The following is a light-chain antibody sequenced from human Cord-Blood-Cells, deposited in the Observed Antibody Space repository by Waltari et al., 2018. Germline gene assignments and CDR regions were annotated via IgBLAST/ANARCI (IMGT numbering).Light chain of an antibody. V-gene: IGLV2-11*01. J-gene: IGLJ1*01. CDR1: SSDVCCYNY. Sequence: QSALTQPRPVSGSPGQSVTISCTGTSSDVCCYNYVSWYQQHPGKAPKLIIYDVSKRPSGVPDRFSGSKSGNTASLTISGLQAEDEADYYCCSYAGSYTFYVFGTGTKVTVL. CDR2: DVS. CDR3: CSYAGSYTFYV.